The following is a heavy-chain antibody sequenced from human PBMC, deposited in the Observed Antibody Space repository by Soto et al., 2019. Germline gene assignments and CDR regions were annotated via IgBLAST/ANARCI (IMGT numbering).Heavy chain of an antibody. D-gene: IGHD5-18*01. J-gene: IGHJ4*02. Sequence: EVQLEESGGALVQPGRSLRLSCAASGFTFDDYAMHWVRQVLGKGLEWVSSINWNSGNIGYADSVKGRFTTSRDNAKNSLYLQMNSLRPEDTALYYCVRSKGGYSYGTPFDYWGQGTPVTVSS. V-gene: IGHV3-9*01. CDR2: INWNSGNI. CDR3: VRSKGGYSYGTPFDY. CDR1: GFTFDDYA.